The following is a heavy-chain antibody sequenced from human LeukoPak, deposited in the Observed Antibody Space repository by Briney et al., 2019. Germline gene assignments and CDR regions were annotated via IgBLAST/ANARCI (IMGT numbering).Heavy chain of an antibody. CDR2: ISSSGSTI. CDR1: GFTFSDYY. CDR3: ARVWAQAAAGVIWFDP. V-gene: IGHV3-11*01. D-gene: IGHD6-13*01. J-gene: IGHJ5*02. Sequence: PGGSLRLSCVASGFTFSDYYMSWIRQAPGKGLEWVSYISSSGSTIYYADSVKGRFTISRDNAKNSLYLQMNSLRAEDTAVYYCARVWAQAAAGVIWFDPWGQGTLVTVSS.